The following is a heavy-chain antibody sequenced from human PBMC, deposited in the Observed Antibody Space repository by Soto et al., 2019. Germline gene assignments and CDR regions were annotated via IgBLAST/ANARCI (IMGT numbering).Heavy chain of an antibody. D-gene: IGHD2-15*01. Sequence: QVQLVQSGAEVKKPGASVRVSCKASGYTFTSYYMHWVRQAPGQGLEWMGIIDPSGGGTSYAQKCQGRLTMTRDTSTSTVYMELSRLRSEDTAVYYCARDRVDCSGGNCWRSVEDTWGQGTLVTVSS. V-gene: IGHV1-46*01. J-gene: IGHJ5*02. CDR2: IDPSGGGT. CDR1: GYTFTSYY. CDR3: ARDRVDCSGGNCWRSVEDT.